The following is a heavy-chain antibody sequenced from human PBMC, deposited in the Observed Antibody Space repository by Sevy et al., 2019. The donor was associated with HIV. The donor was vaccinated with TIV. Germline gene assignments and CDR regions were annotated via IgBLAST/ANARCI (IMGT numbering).Heavy chain of an antibody. CDR3: ARSTMVRGVIGAFDI. Sequence: GGSLRLSCAASGFTFSSYWMSWVRQGSGKGLEWVANIKQDGSEKYYVDSVKGRFTISRDNAENSLYLQMHSLRAEDTAVYYCARSTMVRGVIGAFDIWGQGTMVTVSS. CDR1: GFTFSSYW. V-gene: IGHV3-7*01. D-gene: IGHD3-10*01. J-gene: IGHJ3*02. CDR2: IKQDGSEK.